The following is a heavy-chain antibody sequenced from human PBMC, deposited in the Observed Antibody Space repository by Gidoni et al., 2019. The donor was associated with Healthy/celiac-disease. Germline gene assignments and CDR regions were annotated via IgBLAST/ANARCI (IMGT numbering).Heavy chain of an antibody. J-gene: IGHJ4*02. CDR3: ASPGIAAAVYTFDY. CDR2: IIPIFGTA. D-gene: IGHD6-13*01. CDR1: GGTFSSYA. V-gene: IGHV1-69*01. Sequence: QVQLVQSGAEVKKPGSSVKVSCTASGGTFSSYAISWVRQAPGQGLEWMGGIIPIFGTANYAQKFQGRVTITADESTSTAYMELSSLRSEDTAVYYCASPGIAAAVYTFDYWGQGTLVTVSS.